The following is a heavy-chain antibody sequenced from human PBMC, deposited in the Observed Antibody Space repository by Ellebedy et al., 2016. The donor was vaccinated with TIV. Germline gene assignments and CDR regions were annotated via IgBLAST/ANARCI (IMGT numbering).Heavy chain of an antibody. CDR3: ARDSIDYCDDDCFYYFDT. V-gene: IGHV3-21*01. J-gene: IGHJ4*02. Sequence: GESLKISCVAPGFIFSDHRMSRVRQAPGRGLKWISSISSTSGYAYYGDAVKGRFTVSRDNTKNSLYLQMSSLSSEDTAVYYCARDSIDYCDDDCFYYFDTWGQGTLVTVSS. CDR1: GFIFSDHR. CDR2: ISSTSGYA. D-gene: IGHD4-17*01.